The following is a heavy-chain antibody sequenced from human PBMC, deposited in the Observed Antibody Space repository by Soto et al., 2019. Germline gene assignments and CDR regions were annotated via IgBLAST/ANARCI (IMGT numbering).Heavy chain of an antibody. CDR3: TTGRYCSGGSCYEGWFDP. D-gene: IGHD2-15*01. J-gene: IGHJ5*02. Sequence: PGGSLRLSCAASGFTVSSNYMSWVRQAPGKGLEWVSVIYSGGSTYYADSVKGRFTISRDSSKNTLYLQMNSLRAEDTAVYYCTTGRYCSGGSCYEGWFDPWGQGTLVTVSS. CDR2: IYSGGST. V-gene: IGHV3-66*01. CDR1: GFTVSSNY.